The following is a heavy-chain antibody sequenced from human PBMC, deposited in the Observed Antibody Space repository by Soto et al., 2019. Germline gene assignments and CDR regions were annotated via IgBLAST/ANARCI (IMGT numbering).Heavy chain of an antibody. CDR2: IPVIGERR. J-gene: IGHJ4*02. Sequence: EVQLLDSGGGLVQPGGSLRLSCAASGFTFSSYGMSWVRQAPGKGLEWVAGIPVIGERRYYADFVKGRFTISRDNAKNTLYLQMNSLRVEDAAVYFCAREGDRYGTVCFDSWGQGTLVTVSS. CDR3: AREGDRYGTVCFDS. V-gene: IGHV3-23*01. CDR1: GFTFSSYG. D-gene: IGHD1-1*01.